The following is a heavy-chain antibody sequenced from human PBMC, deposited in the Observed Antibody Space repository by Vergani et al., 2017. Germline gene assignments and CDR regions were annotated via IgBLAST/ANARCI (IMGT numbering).Heavy chain of an antibody. CDR2: IIPICGTA. CDR3: ARKESRRDGYNFGVLDY. V-gene: IGHV1-69*01. D-gene: IGHD5-24*01. Sequence: QVQLVQSGAEVKKPGSSVKVSCKASGGTFSSYAISWVRQAPGQGLEGMGGIIPICGTANYAQKFQGRVTITADDSTSTAYMVLSSLRSEDTAVYYCARKESRRDGYNFGVLDYWGQGTLVTVSS. CDR1: GGTFSSYA. J-gene: IGHJ4*02.